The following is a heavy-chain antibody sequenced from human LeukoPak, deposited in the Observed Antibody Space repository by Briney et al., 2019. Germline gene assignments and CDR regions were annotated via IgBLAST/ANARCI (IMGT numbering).Heavy chain of an antibody. D-gene: IGHD6-19*01. V-gene: IGHV3-33*03. Sequence: GRSLRLSCVASGFSFGTYSMHWARQVPGKGLEWVAVIWYDGSNEDYADSVKGRFTISRDNAKNSLYLQMNSLRPEDTALYYCAKSPVGGGQWLVDYFHHWGQGTLVTVSS. J-gene: IGHJ4*02. CDR2: IWYDGSNE. CDR3: AKSPVGGGQWLVDYFHH. CDR1: GFSFGTYS.